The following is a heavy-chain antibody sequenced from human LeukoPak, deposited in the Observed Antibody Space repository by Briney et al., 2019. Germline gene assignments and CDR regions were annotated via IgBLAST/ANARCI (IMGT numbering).Heavy chain of an antibody. V-gene: IGHV1-18*01. CDR1: GYTFTSYG. CDR3: AREEGYCSSTSCPRWFDP. Sequence: ASVKVSCKASGYTFTSYGISWVRQAPGQGLEWMGWISAYNGNTNYAQKLQGRVTMTTDTSTSTAYMELRSLRSDDTAVYYCAREEGYCSSTSCPRWFDPWGQGTLVTVSS. J-gene: IGHJ5*02. D-gene: IGHD2-2*01. CDR2: ISAYNGNT.